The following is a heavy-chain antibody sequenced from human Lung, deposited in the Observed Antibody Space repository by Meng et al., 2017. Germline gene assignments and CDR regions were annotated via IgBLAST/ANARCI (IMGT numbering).Heavy chain of an antibody. J-gene: IGHJ4*02. CDR1: GFTFSTFW. CDR3: APRVDTYMIY. Sequence: GESLKISCAASGFTFSTFWMHWVRQVPGKGLEWISRIDRYGTTTSYADSVKGRFTTYRDNTKDTVYLQIENLRVEDTAIYYCAPRVDTYMIYWGQGTLVTVSS. D-gene: IGHD3-16*01. CDR2: IDRYGTTT. V-gene: IGHV3-74*01.